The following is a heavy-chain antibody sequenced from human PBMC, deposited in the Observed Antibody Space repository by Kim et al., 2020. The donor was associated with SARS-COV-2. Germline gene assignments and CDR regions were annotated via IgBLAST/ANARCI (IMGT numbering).Heavy chain of an antibody. Sequence: VKGRFTISRDNSKNTLYLQMNSLRAEDTAVYYCAKAWGSKRRAVAGGSDYWGQGTLVTVSS. CDR3: AKAWGSKRRAVAGGSDY. J-gene: IGHJ4*02. D-gene: IGHD6-19*01. V-gene: IGHV3-30*02.